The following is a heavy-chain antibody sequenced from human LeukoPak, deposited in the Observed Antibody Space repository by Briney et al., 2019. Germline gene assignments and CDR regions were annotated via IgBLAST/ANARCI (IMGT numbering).Heavy chain of an antibody. Sequence: SETLSLTCTVSGGSISSGGYYWSWIRQPPGQGLEWIGYIYHSGSTYYNPSLKSRVTISVDRSKNQFSLKLSSVTAADTAVYYCARMKVVQAFDIWGQGTMVTVSS. CDR2: IYHSGST. D-gene: IGHD2-15*01. J-gene: IGHJ3*02. CDR3: ARMKVVQAFDI. CDR1: GGSISSGGYY. V-gene: IGHV4-30-2*01.